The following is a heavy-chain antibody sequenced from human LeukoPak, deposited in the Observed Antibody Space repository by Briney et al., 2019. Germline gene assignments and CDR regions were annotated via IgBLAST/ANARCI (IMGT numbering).Heavy chain of an antibody. V-gene: IGHV4-39*01. CDR1: GGSISSSSYY. J-gene: IGHJ4*02. CDR2: IYYSGST. Sequence: SETLSLTCTVSGGSISSSSYYWGWIRQPPGKGLEWIGSIYYSGSTYYNPSLKSRVTVSVDTSNNQFSLRLTSVTAADTAVYYCARHGFDTGNFQAHFDCWGQGTLVTVFS. D-gene: IGHD3-9*01. CDR3: ARHGFDTGNFQAHFDC.